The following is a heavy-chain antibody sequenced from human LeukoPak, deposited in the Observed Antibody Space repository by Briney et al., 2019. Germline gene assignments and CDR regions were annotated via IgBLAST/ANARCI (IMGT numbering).Heavy chain of an antibody. Sequence: SGTLSLTCTVSGGSISSYYWSWIRQPPGKGLEWIGYIYYSGSTNYNPSLKSRVTISVDTSKNQFSLKLSSVTAADTAVYYCASSDILTGYFSYWGQGTLVTVSS. CDR1: GGSISSYY. CDR3: ASSDILTGYFSY. J-gene: IGHJ4*02. D-gene: IGHD3-9*01. V-gene: IGHV4-59*01. CDR2: IYYSGST.